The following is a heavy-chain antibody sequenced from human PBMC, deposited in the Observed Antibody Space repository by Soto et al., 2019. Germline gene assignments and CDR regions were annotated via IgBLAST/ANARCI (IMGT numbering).Heavy chain of an antibody. CDR2: IYSDGTT. CDR3: ASTTAFDY. V-gene: IGHV3-66*01. D-gene: IGHD4-17*01. J-gene: IGHJ4*02. CDR1: GFTVSSSY. Sequence: EVQVVESGGGLVQPGGSLRLSCAASGFTVSSSYMSWVRQAPGKGLEWVSLIYSDGTTYYADSVKGRFTISRDNSKNTLYLQMTSLRAEDTAVYDCASTTAFDYWGQGTLVTVSS.